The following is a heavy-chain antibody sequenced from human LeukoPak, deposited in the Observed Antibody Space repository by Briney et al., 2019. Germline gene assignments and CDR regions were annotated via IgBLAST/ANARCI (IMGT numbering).Heavy chain of an antibody. J-gene: IGHJ6*02. CDR2: ISNSSSYI. CDR1: RFTFSSYS. CDR3: AREIGSMVGHYYGMDV. D-gene: IGHD3-10*02. V-gene: IGHV3-21*01. Sequence: GGSLRLSCAASRFTFSSYSMNWVRQAPGKGLEWVSSISNSSSYIYYADSVKGRFTISRDNAKNSLYLQMNSLRAEDTAVYYCAREIGSMVGHYYGMDVWGQGTTVTVSS.